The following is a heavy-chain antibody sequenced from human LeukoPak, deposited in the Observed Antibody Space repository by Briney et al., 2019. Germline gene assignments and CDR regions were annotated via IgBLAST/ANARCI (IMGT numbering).Heavy chain of an antibody. Sequence: GGSLRLSCAASGFTFSSYAMSWVRQAPGKGLEWVSAISGSGGSTYYADSVKGRFTISRDNSKNTLYLQVSSLRAEDTAVYYCAKSGSYYYYYMDVWGKGTTVTVSS. CDR1: GFTFSSYA. CDR3: AKSGSYYYYYMDV. J-gene: IGHJ6*03. V-gene: IGHV3-23*01. CDR2: ISGSGGST. D-gene: IGHD1-26*01.